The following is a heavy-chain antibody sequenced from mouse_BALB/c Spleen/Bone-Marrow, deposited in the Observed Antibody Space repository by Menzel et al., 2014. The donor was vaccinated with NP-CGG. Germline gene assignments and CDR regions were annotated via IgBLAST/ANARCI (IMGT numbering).Heavy chain of an antibody. V-gene: IGHV1-9*01. CDR1: GYTFRSYW. CDR2: ILPGSGST. J-gene: IGHJ1*01. CDR3: AFNSYWFFDV. Sequence: QLQQSGAELVKPGASVKISCKATGYTFRSYWMEWVRQRPGHGLEWIGEILPGSGSTNHNEKFKGKATFTADTSSNTAYLQLSSLTSEDSAVYYCAFNSYWFFDVWGAGTTVTVSS.